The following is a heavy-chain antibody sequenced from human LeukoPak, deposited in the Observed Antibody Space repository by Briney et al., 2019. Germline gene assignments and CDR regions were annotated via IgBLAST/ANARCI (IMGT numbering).Heavy chain of an antibody. CDR3: ARGSIAVAANYGMDV. D-gene: IGHD6-19*01. Sequence: SVKVSCKASGGTFSSYAISWVRQAPGQGLEWMGGIIPIFGTANYAQKFQGRVTITADESTSTAYMELSSLRSEDTAVNYCARGSIAVAANYGMDVWGQGTTVTVSS. CDR2: IIPIFGTA. J-gene: IGHJ6*02. V-gene: IGHV1-69*13. CDR1: GGTFSSYA.